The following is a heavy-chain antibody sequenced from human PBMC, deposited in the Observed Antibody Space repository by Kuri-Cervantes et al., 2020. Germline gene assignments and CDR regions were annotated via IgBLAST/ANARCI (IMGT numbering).Heavy chain of an antibody. CDR1: GASISNYY. Sequence: GSLRLSCTVSGASISNYYWSWIRQPPGKGLEWIGYIYDSGSTNYNPSLKSRVTISVDTSKNQFSLKLSSVTAADTAVYYCARPLNYYYYMDVWGKGTTVTVSS. CDR3: ARPLNYYYYMDV. J-gene: IGHJ6*03. CDR2: IYDSGST. V-gene: IGHV4-59*08.